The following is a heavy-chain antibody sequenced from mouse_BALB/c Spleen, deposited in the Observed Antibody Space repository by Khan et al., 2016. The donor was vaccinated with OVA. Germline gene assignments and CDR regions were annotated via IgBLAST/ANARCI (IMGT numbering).Heavy chain of an antibody. V-gene: IGHV1S41*01. CDR3: ARENYSGRICYAMDY. CDR1: GYTFTSYW. D-gene: IGHD1-1*01. CDR2: IGPGSSNT. J-gene: IGHJ4*01. Sequence: DLVKPGTSVKLYCKASGYTFTSYWINWIKQRPGQGLEWIGRIGPGSSNTYYNEMFKGKAALTVDTSSSTAYLQLSSLSSEDSAVYFCARENYSGRICYAMDYWGQGTSVTVSS.